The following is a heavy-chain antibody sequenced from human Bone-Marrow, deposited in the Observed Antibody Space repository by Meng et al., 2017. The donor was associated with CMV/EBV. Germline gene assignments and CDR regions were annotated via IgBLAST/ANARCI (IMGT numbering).Heavy chain of an antibody. CDR2: ISGSGSST. D-gene: IGHD2-2*02. CDR1: GFTFSSYA. V-gene: IGHV3-23*01. CDR3: AKVPTHCSSTSCYMSYYGMDV. J-gene: IGHJ6*01. Sequence: GESLKISCAASGFTFSSYAMSWVRQAPGKGLEWVSAISGSGSSTYYADSVKGRFTISRDNSKNTLYLQMNSLRAEDTAVYYCAKVPTHCSSTSCYMSYYGMDVWGQGTTVTVSS.